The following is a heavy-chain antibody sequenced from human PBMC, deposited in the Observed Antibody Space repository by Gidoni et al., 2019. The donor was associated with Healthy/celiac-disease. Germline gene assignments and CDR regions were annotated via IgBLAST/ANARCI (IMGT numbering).Heavy chain of an antibody. CDR1: GYTFTSYA. CDR2: SNAGNGNT. D-gene: IGHD6-13*01. CDR3: ARERRQQLVLFDP. V-gene: IGHV1-3*01. Sequence: QVQLVQSGAEVKKPGASVKVSCKASGYTFTSYAMHWVRQAPGQRLEWMGWSNAGNGNTKYSQKFQGRVTITRDTSASTAYMELSSLRSEDTAVYYCARERRQQLVLFDPWGQGTLVTVSS. J-gene: IGHJ5*02.